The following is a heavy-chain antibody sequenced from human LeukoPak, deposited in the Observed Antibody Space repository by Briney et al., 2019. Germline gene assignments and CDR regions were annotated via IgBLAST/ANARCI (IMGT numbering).Heavy chain of an antibody. Sequence: GGSLRLSCAVSGLNFNDYYMAWIRQAPGKGLEWVSYISSRSRTIYYADSVKGRFTISRDNAKSSLYLQMNSLRVEDTAVYYCARYTWNSHYYFDHWGQGILVTVSS. CDR1: GLNFNDYY. CDR3: ARYTWNSHYYFDH. D-gene: IGHD2/OR15-2a*01. V-gene: IGHV3-11*01. J-gene: IGHJ4*02. CDR2: ISSRSRTI.